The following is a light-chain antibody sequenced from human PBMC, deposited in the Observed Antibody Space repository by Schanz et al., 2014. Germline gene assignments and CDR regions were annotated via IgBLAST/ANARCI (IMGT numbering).Light chain of an antibody. CDR1: QSVSSGT. CDR2: DAS. V-gene: IGKV3D-20*02. CDR3: QQRSNWPPQFT. Sequence: EIVLAQSPGTLSLSPGERATLSCRASQSVSSGTLAWYQQKPGQAPRLLIYDASTRATGLSARFSGSGSGTEFTLTISSLQSEDFAVYYCQQRSNWPPQFTFGPGTKVDIK. J-gene: IGKJ3*01.